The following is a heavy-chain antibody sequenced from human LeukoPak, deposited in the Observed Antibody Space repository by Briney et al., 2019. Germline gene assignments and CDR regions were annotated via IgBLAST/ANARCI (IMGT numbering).Heavy chain of an antibody. Sequence: SETLSLTXTVSGGSIGSGSYYWSWIRQPAGKGLQWIGRIYTSGSANYNPSLKSRVTISVDTSKNQFSLKLSSVTAADTAVYYCARWGAGDYWGQGTLVTVSS. J-gene: IGHJ4*02. D-gene: IGHD3-16*01. CDR3: ARWGAGDY. CDR2: IYTSGSA. CDR1: GGSIGSGSYY. V-gene: IGHV4-61*02.